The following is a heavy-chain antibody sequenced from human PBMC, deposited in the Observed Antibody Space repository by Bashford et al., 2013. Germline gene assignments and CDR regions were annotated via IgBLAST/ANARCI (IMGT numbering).Heavy chain of an antibody. V-gene: IGHV3-30*03. Sequence: GGSLRLSCAASGFAFSRYGMHWVRQAPGKGLEWVAVISYHEKDKFYADSVKGRFTISRDNSKNTLCLDMNSLTTEDTAVYYCARDTIAFDPWGQGTLVTVSS. J-gene: IGHJ5*02. CDR3: ARDTIAFDP. CDR1: GFAFSRYG. CDR2: ISYHEKDK. D-gene: IGHD3-3*01.